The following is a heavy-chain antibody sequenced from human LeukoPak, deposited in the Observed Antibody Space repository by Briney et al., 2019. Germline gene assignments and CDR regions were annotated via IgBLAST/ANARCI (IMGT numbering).Heavy chain of an antibody. CDR3: ARAQGQWIQLPAYYYMDV. CDR1: GGSISSYY. D-gene: IGHD5-18*01. V-gene: IGHV4-59*01. J-gene: IGHJ6*03. Sequence: SETLSLTCTISGGSISSYYWSWIRQPPGKGLEWIGYIYYSGSTNYNPSPKSRVTISVDTSKNRFSLKLSSVTAADTAVYYCARAQGQWIQLPAYYYMDVWGKGTTVTISS. CDR2: IYYSGST.